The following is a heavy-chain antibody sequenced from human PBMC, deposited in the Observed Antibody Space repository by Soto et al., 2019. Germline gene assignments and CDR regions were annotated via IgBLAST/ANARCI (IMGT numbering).Heavy chain of an antibody. V-gene: IGHV3-21*01. CDR2: ISSSSSYI. J-gene: IGHJ4*02. CDR3: ARDLVAGTNGFDY. CDR1: GFTFSSYS. D-gene: IGHD6-19*01. Sequence: PGGSLRLSCAASGFTFSSYSMNWVRQAPGKGLEWVSSISSSSSYIYYADSVKGRFTISRDNAKNPLYLQMNSLRAEDTAVYYCARDLVAGTNGFDYWGQGTLVTVSS.